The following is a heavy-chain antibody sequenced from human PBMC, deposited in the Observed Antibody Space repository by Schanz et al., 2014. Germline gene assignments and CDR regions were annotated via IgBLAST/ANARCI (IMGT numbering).Heavy chain of an antibody. Sequence: QVQLVQTGAEVKKPGASVKVSCTASGFNFNNYDINWVRQAPGQGLEWVGWISVYTGNTKYGQKVQGRVTMTTDTSTSTVYMELRSLRSDDTAVYYCARDRRFFDRDDLYYFDSWGQGTLVTVSS. CDR3: ARDRRFFDRDDLYYFDS. J-gene: IGHJ4*02. V-gene: IGHV1-18*04. D-gene: IGHD3-3*01. CDR1: GFNFNNYD. CDR2: ISVYTGNT.